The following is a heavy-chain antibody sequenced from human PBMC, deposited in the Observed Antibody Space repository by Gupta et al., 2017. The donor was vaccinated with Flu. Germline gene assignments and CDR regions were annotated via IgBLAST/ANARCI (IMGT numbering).Heavy chain of an antibody. CDR1: GGTFTRFA. CDR2: IIPIAGTA. J-gene: IGHJ6*02. CDR3: ARGGEGDYYDSSGFYYYGMGA. D-gene: IGHD3-22*01. V-gene: IGHV1-69*01. Sequence: QVQLVQSGAEVKKPGSSVKVSCKASGGTFTRFAISWVRQAPGQGLEWMGGIIPIAGTANYAQKFQGRVTITTDESTSTAYMELSSLRSEDTAVYYCARGGEGDYYDSSGFYYYGMGAWGRGTTVTVSS.